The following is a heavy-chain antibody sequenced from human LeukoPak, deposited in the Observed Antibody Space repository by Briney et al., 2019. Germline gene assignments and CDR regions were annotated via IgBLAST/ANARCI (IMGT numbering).Heavy chain of an antibody. Sequence: SETLSFNCSVSGGSSSSSSYYWRGIRQPPGKRLGWIGSIYYSGCTYYNQSLKSRVTISVDTSKNQFSLKLSSVTAADTAVYYCARIAAETYYYYYGMDVWGQGTTVTVSS. V-gene: IGHV4-39*01. CDR2: IYYSGCT. J-gene: IGHJ6*02. CDR1: GGSSSSSSYY. D-gene: IGHD6-13*01. CDR3: ARIAAETYYYYYGMDV.